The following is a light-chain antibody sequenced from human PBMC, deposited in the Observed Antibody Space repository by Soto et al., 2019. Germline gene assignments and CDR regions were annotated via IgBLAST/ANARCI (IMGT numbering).Light chain of an antibody. Sequence: QSVLTQPPSASGTPGQRVTISCSGSSSNIGNNYVSWYQQLPGTAPKLLIYDINKRPSGIPDRFSGSKSGTSATLGITGLQAGDEADYYCGTWDSSLSAYVFGPGTKLTVL. CDR1: SSNIGNNY. J-gene: IGLJ1*01. CDR2: DIN. V-gene: IGLV1-51*01. CDR3: GTWDSSLSAYV.